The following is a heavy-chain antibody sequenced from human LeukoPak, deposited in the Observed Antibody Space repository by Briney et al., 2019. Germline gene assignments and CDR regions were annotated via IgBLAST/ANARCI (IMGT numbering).Heavy chain of an antibody. D-gene: IGHD4-11*01. CDR2: IKQDGSEK. V-gene: IGHV3-7*01. CDR1: GFTFSAHW. J-gene: IGHJ5*02. CDR3: ARDYGNYPYPEVTLDL. Sequence: GGSLRLSCAASGFTFSAHWMTWVRQAPGKGLERVANIKQDGSEKYYVDSVKGRFTISRDNAKNSLYLQMDSLRAEDTAVYHCARDYGNYPYPEVTLDLWGQGTLVTVSP.